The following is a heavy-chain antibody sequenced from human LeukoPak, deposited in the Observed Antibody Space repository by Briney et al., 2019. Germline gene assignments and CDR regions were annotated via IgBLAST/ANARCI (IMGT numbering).Heavy chain of an antibody. D-gene: IGHD3-16*01. CDR3: ARRAYYDSSGFHPTSGYFDL. J-gene: IGHJ2*01. CDR2: IYSSGIT. Sequence: PSETLSLTCSVSGGSTFSYYWNWIRQPPGKGLEWIGYIYSSGITNYNPSLRSRGTISVAASRNQFSLRLTSVTAEDTAIYYCARRAYYDSSGFHPTSGYFDLWGRGTVVTVSS. CDR1: GGSTFSYY. V-gene: IGHV4-4*08.